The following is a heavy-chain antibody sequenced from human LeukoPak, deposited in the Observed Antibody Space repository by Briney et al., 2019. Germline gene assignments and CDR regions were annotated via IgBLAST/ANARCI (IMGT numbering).Heavy chain of an antibody. CDR2: INHSGST. Sequence: PSETLSLTCAVYGGSFSGYYWSWIRQPPGKGLEWIGEINHSGSTNYNPSLKSRVTISVDTSKSQFSLKLSSVTAADTAVYYCARDVIGGLDYWGQGTLVTVSS. D-gene: IGHD3-22*01. J-gene: IGHJ4*02. CDR1: GGSFSGYY. CDR3: ARDVIGGLDY. V-gene: IGHV4-34*01.